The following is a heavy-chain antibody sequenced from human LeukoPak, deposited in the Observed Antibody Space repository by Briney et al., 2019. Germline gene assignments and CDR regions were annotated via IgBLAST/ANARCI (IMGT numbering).Heavy chain of an antibody. V-gene: IGHV4-59*12. CDR1: GDSISTYY. J-gene: IGHJ6*02. Sequence: PSETLSLTCTVSGDSISTYYWSWIRQPPGKGLEWIAYIDYRGSTNYNPSLKSRVTISVDTPKNQFSLKLSSVTAADTAVYYCARVGSSSWYVYYYYGMDVWGQGTTVTVSS. CDR2: IDYRGST. CDR3: ARVGSSSWYVYYYYGMDV. D-gene: IGHD6-13*01.